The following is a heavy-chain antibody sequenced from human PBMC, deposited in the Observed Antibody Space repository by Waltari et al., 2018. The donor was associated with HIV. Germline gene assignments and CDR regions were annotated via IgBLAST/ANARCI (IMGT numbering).Heavy chain of an antibody. Sequence: QVQLQESGPGLVKPSETLSLTCTVSGGSISSYYWSWIRQPPGKGLEWIGYIYYSGSTNYHPSLKSRVTISVDTSKNQFSLKLSSVTAADTAVYYCARVGDSSGYYYVDYWGQGTLVTVSS. D-gene: IGHD3-22*01. CDR1: GGSISSYY. V-gene: IGHV4-59*01. J-gene: IGHJ4*02. CDR2: IYYSGST. CDR3: ARVGDSSGYYYVDY.